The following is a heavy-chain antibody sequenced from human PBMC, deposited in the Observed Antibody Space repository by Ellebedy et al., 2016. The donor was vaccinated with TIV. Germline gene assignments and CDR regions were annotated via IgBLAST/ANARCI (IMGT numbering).Heavy chain of an antibody. D-gene: IGHD3-22*01. CDR1: GDSISGGGYS. V-gene: IGHV4-30-2*01. CDR3: AREDTRAYFY. J-gene: IGHJ4*02. Sequence: LRLSCPVSGDSISGGGYSWSWIRQPPGRGLEWIGNIFDSGTTHYKSSLKSRVTMSLDKSKNQFSLNLTSVTAADTAVYYCAREDTRAYFYWGRGTLVTVSA. CDR2: IFDSGTT.